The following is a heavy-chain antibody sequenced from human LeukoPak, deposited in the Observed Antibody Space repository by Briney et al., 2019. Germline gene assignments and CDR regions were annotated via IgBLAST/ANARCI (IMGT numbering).Heavy chain of an antibody. J-gene: IGHJ4*02. D-gene: IGHD3-10*01. CDR2: INHSGST. V-gene: IGHV4-34*09. CDR1: GGSFSGYY. Sequence: SETLSLTCAVYGGSFSGYYWSWIRQPPGKGLEWIGEINHSGSTNYNPSLKSRVTISVDTSKNQFSLKLSSVTAADTAVYYCASLGTMVRGVDYWGQGTLVTVSS. CDR3: ASLGTMVRGVDY.